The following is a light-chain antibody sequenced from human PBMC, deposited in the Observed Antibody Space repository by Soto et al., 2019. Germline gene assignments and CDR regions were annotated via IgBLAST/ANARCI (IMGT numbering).Light chain of an antibody. CDR2: YDD. Sequence: QSVLTQPPSVSEAPRQRVTISCSGNSSNIGNNGVNWYQQLPGEAPKLLIYYDDLMPSGVSDRFSASKSGTSASLAISGLHSEDEADYYCSTWDDNLSGPVFGGGTKLTVL. V-gene: IGLV1-36*01. CDR1: SSNIGNNG. CDR3: STWDDNLSGPV. J-gene: IGLJ2*01.